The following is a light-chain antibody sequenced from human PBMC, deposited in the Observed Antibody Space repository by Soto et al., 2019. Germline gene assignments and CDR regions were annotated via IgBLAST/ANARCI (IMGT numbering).Light chain of an antibody. J-gene: IGLJ1*01. Sequence: QCALTQPASVSGSPGQSITISCTGTSSDVGSYNLVSWYQQHPGKAPKLMIYELSKRPSGVSNRFSGSKSGNTASLTISGLQAEDEADYYCCSYAGSSTPYVFGTGTKLTVL. V-gene: IGLV2-23*02. CDR1: SSDVGSYNL. CDR3: CSYAGSSTPYV. CDR2: ELS.